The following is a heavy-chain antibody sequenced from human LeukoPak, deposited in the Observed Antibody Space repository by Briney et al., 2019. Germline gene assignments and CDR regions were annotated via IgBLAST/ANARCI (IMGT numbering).Heavy chain of an antibody. Sequence: PGRSLRLSCAAPGFTFSSYAMHWVRQAPGKGLEWVAVISYDGSNKYYADSVKGRFTISRDNSKNTLYLQMNSLRPEDTAVYYCARDRRGSGWHGELDYWGQGTLVTVSS. J-gene: IGHJ4*02. CDR2: ISYDGSNK. CDR3: ARDRRGSGWHGELDY. D-gene: IGHD6-19*01. CDR1: GFTFSSYA. V-gene: IGHV3-30-3*01.